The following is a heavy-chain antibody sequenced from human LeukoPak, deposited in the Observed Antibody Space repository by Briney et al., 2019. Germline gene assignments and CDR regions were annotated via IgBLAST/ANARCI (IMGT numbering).Heavy chain of an antibody. CDR3: ARGGATGYYYYYYGMDV. J-gene: IGHJ6*02. Sequence: GSSVKVSCKASGGTFSSYAISWVRQAPGQGLEWMGRIIPILGIANYAQKFQGRVTITADKSTSTAYMELSSLRSEDTAVYYCARGGATGYYYYYYGMDVWGQGTTVTVSS. CDR2: IIPILGIA. V-gene: IGHV1-69*04. D-gene: IGHD5-12*01. CDR1: GGTFSSYA.